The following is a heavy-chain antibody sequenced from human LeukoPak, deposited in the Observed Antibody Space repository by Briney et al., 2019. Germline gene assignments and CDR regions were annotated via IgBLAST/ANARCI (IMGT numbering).Heavy chain of an antibody. CDR3: AKDRSPSGPVAVAGNFDY. V-gene: IGHV3-30*18. Sequence: RTGGSLRLSCAASGFTFSSYGMHWVRQAPGKGLEWVAVISYDGSNKYYADSVKGRFTISRDNSKNTLYLQMNSLRVDDTAVYYCAKDRSPSGPVAVAGNFDYWGQGTLVTVSS. J-gene: IGHJ4*02. CDR1: GFTFSSYG. CDR2: ISYDGSNK. D-gene: IGHD6-19*01.